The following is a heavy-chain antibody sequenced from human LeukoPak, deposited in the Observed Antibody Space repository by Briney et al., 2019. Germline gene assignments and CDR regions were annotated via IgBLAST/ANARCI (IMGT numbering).Heavy chain of an antibody. CDR3: ARDGVAAALDY. Sequence: SETLSLTCAVYGGSFSGYYWSWIRQPPGRGLEWIGEINHSGSTNYNPSLKSRVTISVDTSKNQFSLKLSSVTAADTAVYYCARDGVAAALDYWGQGTLVTGSS. V-gene: IGHV4-34*01. D-gene: IGHD6-13*01. CDR1: GGSFSGYY. J-gene: IGHJ4*02. CDR2: INHSGST.